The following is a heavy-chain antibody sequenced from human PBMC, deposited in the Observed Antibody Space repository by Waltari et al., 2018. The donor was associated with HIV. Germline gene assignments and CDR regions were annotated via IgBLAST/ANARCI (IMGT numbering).Heavy chain of an antibody. CDR2: INAGNGNT. CDR1: GYTFTSYA. Sequence: QVQLVQSGAEVKKPGASVKVSCKASGYTFTSYAMHWVRQAPGQRLEWMGWINAGNGNTKYSQKFQGRVTITRDTSASTAYMELSSLRSEDTAVYYCARDGPKYDYSFYYYYGMDVWGQGTTVTVSS. CDR3: ARDGPKYDYSFYYYYGMDV. J-gene: IGHJ6*02. V-gene: IGHV1-3*01. D-gene: IGHD4-4*01.